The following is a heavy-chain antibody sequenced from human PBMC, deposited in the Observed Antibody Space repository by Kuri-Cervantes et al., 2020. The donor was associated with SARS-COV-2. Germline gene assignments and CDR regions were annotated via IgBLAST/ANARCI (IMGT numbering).Heavy chain of an antibody. CDR1: AFPFSTYS. V-gene: IGHV3-21*01. CDR2: ITHSSSYI. CDR3: AREGWGSHNIYYFDY. J-gene: IGHJ4*02. D-gene: IGHD1-1*01. Sequence: GGSLRLSCAASAFPFSTYSMHWARQAPGKGLEWVSYITHSSSYIYYADSVKGRFTISRDNAKNSLYLQMNSLRAEDTAVYYCAREGWGSHNIYYFDYWGQGTLVTVSS.